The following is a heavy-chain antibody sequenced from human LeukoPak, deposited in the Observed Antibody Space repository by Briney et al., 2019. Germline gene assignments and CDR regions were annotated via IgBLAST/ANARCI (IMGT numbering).Heavy chain of an antibody. J-gene: IGHJ3*01. CDR2: ISRSGDST. D-gene: IGHD6-19*01. V-gene: IGHV3-66*03. Sequence: GGSLRLSCAASGFTVSSNYMSWVRQAPGKGLEWVSGISRSGDSTYYVDSVKGRFTISRDNSKNTLYLQMNSLRAEDTAVYYCARDRYTSGPGSGGFDFWGQGTKVTVSS. CDR1: GFTVSSNY. CDR3: ARDRYTSGPGSGGFDF.